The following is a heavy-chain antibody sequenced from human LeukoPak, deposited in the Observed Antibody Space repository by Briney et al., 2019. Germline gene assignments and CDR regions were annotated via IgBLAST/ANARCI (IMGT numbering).Heavy chain of an antibody. CDR2: IYYSGST. V-gene: IGHV4-39*07. Sequence: SETLSLTCVVSGGSISSTSYYWGWIRQPPGKGLEWIGSIYYSGSTNYNPSLKSRVTISVDTSKNQFSLKLSSVTAADTAVYYCARVFSTNYYDNRGWFDPWGQGTLVTVSS. CDR3: ARVFSTNYYDNRGWFDP. CDR1: GGSISSTSYY. J-gene: IGHJ5*02. D-gene: IGHD3-22*01.